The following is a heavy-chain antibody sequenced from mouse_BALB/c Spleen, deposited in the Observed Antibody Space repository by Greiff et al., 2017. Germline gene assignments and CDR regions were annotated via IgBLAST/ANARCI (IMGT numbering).Heavy chain of an antibody. CDR1: GFTFSSYA. CDR3: AREPVGDYYAMDY. V-gene: IGHV5-9-4*01. CDR2: ISSGGSYT. Sequence: EVKLVESGGGLVKPGGSLKLSCAASGFTFSSYAMSWVRQSPEKRLEWVAEISSGGSYTYYPDTVTGRFTISRDNAKNTLYLEMSSLRSEDTAMYYCAREPVGDYYAMDYWGQGTSVTVSS. D-gene: IGHD1-3*01. J-gene: IGHJ4*01.